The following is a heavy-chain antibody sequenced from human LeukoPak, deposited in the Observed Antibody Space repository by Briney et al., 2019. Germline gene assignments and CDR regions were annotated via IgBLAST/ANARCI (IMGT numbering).Heavy chain of an antibody. D-gene: IGHD3-3*01. CDR2: ISWNSGSI. Sequence: PGRSLRLSCAASGFTFDDYAMHWVRQAPGKGLEWVSGISWNSGSIGYADSVKGRFTISRDNAKNSLYLQMNSLRAEDTALYYCAKAITIFGVVIAGGFDYWGQGTLVTVSS. V-gene: IGHV3-9*01. CDR1: GFTFDDYA. CDR3: AKAITIFGVVIAGGFDY. J-gene: IGHJ4*02.